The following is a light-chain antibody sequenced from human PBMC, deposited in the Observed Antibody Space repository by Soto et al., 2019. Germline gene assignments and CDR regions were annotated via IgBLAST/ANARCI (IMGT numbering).Light chain of an antibody. Sequence: DTQMTQSPHSLSASVGDRVTIACQANEDIANHLNWYRQRPGKAPDLLIYDASNLEPGVPSRFSGAGSGTDFTFTISGLQPEEFATYYCQQFHSLPYTFGQGTKLEI. CDR2: DAS. J-gene: IGKJ2*01. CDR3: QQFHSLPYT. CDR1: EDIANH. V-gene: IGKV1-33*01.